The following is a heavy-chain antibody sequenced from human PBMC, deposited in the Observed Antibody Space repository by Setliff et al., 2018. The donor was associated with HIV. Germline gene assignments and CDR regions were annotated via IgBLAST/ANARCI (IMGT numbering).Heavy chain of an antibody. CDR2: MNPNSGVS. CDR1: GHTFTNYD. J-gene: IGHJ6*02. Sequence: ASVKVSCKPPGHTFTNYDIHWMRRAPGQGLEWMGWMNPNSGVSGYALKFHDRVTMTRDTSITTLYMELSSLTSEDTAVYYCARGKGVGGVIITGGLVVWGQGTTVTVSS. V-gene: IGHV1-8*01. CDR3: ARGKGVGGVIITGGLVV. D-gene: IGHD3-10*01.